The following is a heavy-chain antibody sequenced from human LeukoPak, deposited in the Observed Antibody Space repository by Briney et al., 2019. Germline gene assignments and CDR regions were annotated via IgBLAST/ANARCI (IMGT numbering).Heavy chain of an antibody. V-gene: IGHV3-30*19. Sequence: GGSLRLSCAASGFTFSSYGMHWVRQAPGKGLEWVAVISYDGSNKYYADSVKGRFTISRDNSKNTLYLQMNSLRAEDTAVYYCARTPGYSSSWFSDFDYWGQGTLVTVSS. J-gene: IGHJ4*02. CDR2: ISYDGSNK. CDR1: GFTFSSYG. D-gene: IGHD6-13*01. CDR3: ARTPGYSSSWFSDFDY.